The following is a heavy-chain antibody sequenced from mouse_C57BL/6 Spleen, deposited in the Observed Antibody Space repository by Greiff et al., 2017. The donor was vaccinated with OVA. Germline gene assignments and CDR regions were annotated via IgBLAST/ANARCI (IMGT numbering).Heavy chain of an antibody. Sequence: QVQLQQPGAELVRPGSSVKLSCKASGYTFTSYWMHWVKQRPIQGLEWIGNIDPSDSETHYNQKFKDKATLTVDKSSSTAYMQLSSLTSEDSAVYYCARGVTGGGFAYWGQGTLVTVSA. CDR3: ARGVTGGGFAY. J-gene: IGHJ3*01. V-gene: IGHV1-52*01. CDR2: IDPSDSET. CDR1: GYTFTSYW. D-gene: IGHD2-2*01.